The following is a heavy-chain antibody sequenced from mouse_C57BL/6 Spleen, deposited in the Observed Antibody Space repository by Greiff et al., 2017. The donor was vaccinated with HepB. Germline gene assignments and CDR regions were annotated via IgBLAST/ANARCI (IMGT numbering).Heavy chain of an antibody. CDR1: GYTFTSYW. CDR2: INPGSGGT. J-gene: IGHJ3*01. V-gene: IGHV1-54*01. D-gene: IGHD1-1*01. Sequence: QVQLQQPGAELVMPGASVKLSCKASGYTFTSYWMHWVKQRPGQGLEWIGVINPGSGGTNYNEKFKGKATLTADKSSSTAYMQLSSLTSEDSAVYFCARPDYYGSPWFAYWGQGTLVTVSA. CDR3: ARPDYYGSPWFAY.